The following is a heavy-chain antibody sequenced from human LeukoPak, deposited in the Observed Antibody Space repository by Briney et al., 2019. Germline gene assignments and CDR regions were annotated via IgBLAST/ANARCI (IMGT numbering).Heavy chain of an antibody. CDR2: ISSSSSYI. CDR1: GFTFRSYS. D-gene: IGHD4-17*01. J-gene: IGHJ6*02. Sequence: GGSLRLSCAASGFTFRSYSMNWVRQAPGKGLEWVSSISSSSSYIYYADSVKGRFTISRDNAKNSLYLQMNSLRAEDTAVYYCARDLRGDYADHYYGMDVWGQGTTVTVSS. V-gene: IGHV3-21*01. CDR3: ARDLRGDYADHYYGMDV.